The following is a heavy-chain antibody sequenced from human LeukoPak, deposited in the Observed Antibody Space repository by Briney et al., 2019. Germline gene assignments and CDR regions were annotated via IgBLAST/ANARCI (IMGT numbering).Heavy chain of an antibody. CDR1: GVSISSGDYY. J-gene: IGHJ4*02. CDR3: ARDRIAARAFDY. Sequence: SETLSLTCTVSGVSISSGDYYWSWIRQPPGKGLEWIGYIYYSGSTYYNPSLKGRVTISVDTSKNQFSLKLSSVTAADTAVYYCARDRIAARAFDYWGQGTLVTVSS. V-gene: IGHV4-30-4*08. CDR2: IYYSGST. D-gene: IGHD6-6*01.